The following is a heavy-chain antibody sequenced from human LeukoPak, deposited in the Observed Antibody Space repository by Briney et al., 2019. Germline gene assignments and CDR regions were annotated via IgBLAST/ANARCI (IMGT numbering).Heavy chain of an antibody. D-gene: IGHD5-12*01. V-gene: IGHV1-2*02. CDR2: INPNSGGT. Sequence: ASVKVSCKASGYTFTGYYMHWVRQAPGQGLEWMGWINPNSGGTNYAQKFQGRVTMTRDTSISTAYMELSRLRSDDTAVYYCARDLGLYSGYDYYFSPLCFDYWGQGTLVTVSS. CDR3: ARDLGLYSGYDYYFSPLCFDY. J-gene: IGHJ4*02. CDR1: GYTFTGYY.